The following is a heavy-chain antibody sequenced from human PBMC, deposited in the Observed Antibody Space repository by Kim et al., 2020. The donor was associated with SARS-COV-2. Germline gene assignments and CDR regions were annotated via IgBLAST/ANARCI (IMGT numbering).Heavy chain of an antibody. CDR1: GFTFSSYA. V-gene: IGHV3-23*01. Sequence: GGSLRLSCAASGFTFSSYAMSWVRQAPGKGLEWVSAISGSGGSTYYADSVKGRFTISRDNSKNTLYLQMNSLRAEDTAVYYCAKILPSWWELRGYFDYWGQGTLVTVSS. CDR3: AKILPSWWELRGYFDY. D-gene: IGHD1-26*01. CDR2: ISGSGGST. J-gene: IGHJ4*02.